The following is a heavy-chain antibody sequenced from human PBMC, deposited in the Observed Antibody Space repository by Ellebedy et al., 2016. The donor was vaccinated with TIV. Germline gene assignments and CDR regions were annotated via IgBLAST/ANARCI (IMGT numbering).Heavy chain of an antibody. D-gene: IGHD6-19*01. CDR3: AREGGGVTGTGGFDY. Sequence: PGGSLRLSCAVSGFTFSNYDMHRVRQVPGKGLEWVAVIWSDGSRKYYADSAKGRFTISRDNSKNTLYLQMNSLRAEDTAVYYCAREGGGVTGTGGFDYWGQGTLVIVSS. CDR2: IWSDGSRK. J-gene: IGHJ4*02. V-gene: IGHV3-33*01. CDR1: GFTFSNYD.